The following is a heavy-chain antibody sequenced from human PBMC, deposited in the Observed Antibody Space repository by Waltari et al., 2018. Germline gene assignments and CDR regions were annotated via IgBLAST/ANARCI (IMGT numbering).Heavy chain of an antibody. CDR1: GLTLITAW. Sequence: EVQMVESGGGLVRPGGSLRRACADSGLTLITAWWSWVRQAPGKGLEWVGRIKSKTDGVTTDYAAPVKGRFTISRDDSKNTLYLQMNSLKTEDTAVYYCTTETNYWGQGTLVTVSS. CDR2: IKSKTDGVTT. CDR3: TTETNY. V-gene: IGHV3-15*01. D-gene: IGHD2-8*01. J-gene: IGHJ4*02.